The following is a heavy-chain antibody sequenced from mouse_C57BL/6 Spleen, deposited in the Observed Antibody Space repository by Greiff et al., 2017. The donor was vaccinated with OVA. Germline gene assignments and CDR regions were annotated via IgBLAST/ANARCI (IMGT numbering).Heavy chain of an antibody. Sequence: QVQLQQSGAELVRPGSSVKLSCKASGYTFTSYWMDWVKQRPGQGLEWIGNIYPSDSETHYNQKFKDKATLTVDKSSSTAYMQLSSLTSEDSAVYYCARPHYYGSIRDYWGQGTTLTVSS. D-gene: IGHD1-1*01. CDR2: IYPSDSET. V-gene: IGHV1-61*01. J-gene: IGHJ2*01. CDR3: ARPHYYGSIRDY. CDR1: GYTFTSYW.